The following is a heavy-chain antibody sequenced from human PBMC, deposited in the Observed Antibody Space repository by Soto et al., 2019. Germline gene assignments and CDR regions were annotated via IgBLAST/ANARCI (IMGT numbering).Heavy chain of an antibody. V-gene: IGHV4-34*01. J-gene: IGHJ5*02. CDR1: GGSFSGYY. Sequence: SETLSLTCAVYGGSFSGYYWSWMRQPPGKGLEWIGEINHSGSTNYNPSLKSRVTISVDTSKNQFSLKLSSVTAADTAVYYCARAKGIAARPINWFDPWGQGTLVTVSS. CDR3: ARAKGIAARPINWFDP. CDR2: INHSGST. D-gene: IGHD6-6*01.